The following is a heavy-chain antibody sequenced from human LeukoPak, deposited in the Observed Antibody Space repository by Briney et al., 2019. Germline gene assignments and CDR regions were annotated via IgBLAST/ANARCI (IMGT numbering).Heavy chain of an antibody. V-gene: IGHV3-23*01. J-gene: IGHJ4*02. CDR2: ISASGYST. CDR1: GFTFSSYA. Sequence: GRSLRLSCAASGFTFSSYAMSWVRQVPGKGLEWVSDISASGYSTYYADSVKGRFTISRDNSNNTLYLQLDSLRVEDTAIYYCAKFRGSPYWGQGTLLTVSS. CDR3: AKFRGSPY.